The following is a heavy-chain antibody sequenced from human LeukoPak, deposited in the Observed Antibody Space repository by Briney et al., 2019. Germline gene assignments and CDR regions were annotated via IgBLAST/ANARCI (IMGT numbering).Heavy chain of an antibody. J-gene: IGHJ4*02. Sequence: SVKVSCKASGGTFSSYAISWVRQAPGQGLEWMGGIIPIFGTANYAQKFQGRVTITAVESTSTAYMELSSLRSEDTAVYYCARGVEDDTAMESWGQGTLVTVFS. CDR3: ARGVEDDTAMES. CDR1: GGTFSSYA. V-gene: IGHV1-69*13. D-gene: IGHD5-18*01. CDR2: IIPIFGTA.